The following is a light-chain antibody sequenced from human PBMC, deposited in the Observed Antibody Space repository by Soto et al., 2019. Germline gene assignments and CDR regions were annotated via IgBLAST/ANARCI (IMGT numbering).Light chain of an antibody. CDR1: QSVSSTY. CDR2: GAS. V-gene: IGKV3-20*01. Sequence: EVVLTQSPGTLSLSPGERATLSCRASQSVSSTYLGWYQQRPGQAPRLLIYGASRRATDIPDRFSGSGSGTDFTLTISRLEPEDFAVYYCLQYGRPPATFGQGTKVDIK. CDR3: LQYGRPPAT. J-gene: IGKJ1*01.